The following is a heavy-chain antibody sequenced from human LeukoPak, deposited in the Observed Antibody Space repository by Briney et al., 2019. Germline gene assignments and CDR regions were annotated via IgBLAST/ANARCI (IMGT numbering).Heavy chain of an antibody. Sequence: PGRSLRLSCAASGFTFSSYAMHWVRQAPGKGLEWVAVISYDGSNKYYADSVKGRSTISRDNSKNTLYLQMNSLRAEDTAVYYCARDLPWFDPWGQGTLVTVSS. J-gene: IGHJ5*02. CDR1: GFTFSSYA. CDR2: ISYDGSNK. V-gene: IGHV3-30-3*01. CDR3: ARDLPWFDP.